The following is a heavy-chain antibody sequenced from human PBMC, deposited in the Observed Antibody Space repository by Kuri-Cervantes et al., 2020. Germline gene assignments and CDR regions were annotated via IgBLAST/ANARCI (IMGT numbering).Heavy chain of an antibody. D-gene: IGHD1-7*01. J-gene: IGHJ6*02. CDR3: ARDFGDNWNYFAYYGMDV. CDR2: ISNDGNNK. Sequence: GESLKISCAASGFTFSSYGMHWVRQAPGKGLEWVAVISNDGNNKFYADSVKGRFTISRDNAKNSLYLQMNSLRAEDTAVYYCARDFGDNWNYFAYYGMDVWGQGTTVTVSS. CDR1: GFTFSSYG. V-gene: IGHV3-30*03.